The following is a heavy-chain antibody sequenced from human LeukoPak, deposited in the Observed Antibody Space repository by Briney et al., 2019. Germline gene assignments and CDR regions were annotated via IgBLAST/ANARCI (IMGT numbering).Heavy chain of an antibody. CDR1: GYTFGTHW. CDR3: ARASGIAAAGDY. V-gene: IGHV1-46*01. Sequence: ASVKVSCKASGYTFGTHWMHWVRQAPGQGLEWMGIINPSGDFRSYAQKFQGRVTITRNTSISTAYMELSSLRSEDTAVYYCARASGIAAAGDYWGQGTLVTVSS. CDR2: INPSGDFR. D-gene: IGHD6-13*01. J-gene: IGHJ4*02.